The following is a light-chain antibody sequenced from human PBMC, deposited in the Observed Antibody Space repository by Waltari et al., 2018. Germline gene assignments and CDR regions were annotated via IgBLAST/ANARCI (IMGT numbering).Light chain of an antibody. CDR3: QHYDTSAPLT. J-gene: IGKJ4*01. V-gene: IGKV3-20*01. CDR1: QSVSRNY. CDR2: GAS. Sequence: EIVLTQSPGTLSLSPGERFTLSCRAGQSVSRNYLAWYQQRPGQAPRLLIYGASRRATGIPDRFSGSGSGTDFTLTISRLELEDFGVYYCQHYDTSAPLTFGGGSKVEIK.